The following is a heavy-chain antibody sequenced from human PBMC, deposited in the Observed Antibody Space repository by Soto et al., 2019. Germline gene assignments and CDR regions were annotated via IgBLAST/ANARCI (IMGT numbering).Heavy chain of an antibody. Sequence: EVQLVESGGGLVQPGRSLRLSCAASGFTFDDYVMHWVRQAPGKGLEWVSGISSNSGSIGYADSVKGRFTISRDNAKNSLYLQMNSLRAEDTALYYCAKGVSSSWLRDGFDIWGQGTMVTVSS. D-gene: IGHD6-13*01. CDR3: AKGVSSSWLRDGFDI. V-gene: IGHV3-9*01. J-gene: IGHJ3*02. CDR1: GFTFDDYV. CDR2: ISSNSGSI.